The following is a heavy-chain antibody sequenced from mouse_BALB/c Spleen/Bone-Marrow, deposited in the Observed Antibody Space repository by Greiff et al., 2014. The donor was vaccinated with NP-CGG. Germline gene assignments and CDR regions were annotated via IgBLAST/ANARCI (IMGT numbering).Heavy chain of an antibody. CDR1: GYTFTNSW. CDR2: IHPNSGNT. D-gene: IGHD2-14*01. Sequence: QVQLKQSGSVLVRPGASVKLSCKASGYTFTNSWIHWAKQRPGQGLEWIGEIHPNSGNTNYNEKFKGEATLTADISSSTAYVDLSSLTSEDSAVYYCARHHRYAYYFDYWGQGTTLTVSS. V-gene: IGHV1S130*01. CDR3: ARHHRYAYYFDY. J-gene: IGHJ2*01.